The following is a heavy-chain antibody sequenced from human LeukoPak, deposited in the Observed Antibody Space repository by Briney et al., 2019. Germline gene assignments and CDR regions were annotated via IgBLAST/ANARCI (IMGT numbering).Heavy chain of an antibody. CDR3: AKDLGSGKRYFDL. CDR1: GGSISRYY. CDR2: IYYSGST. Sequence: PSETLSLTCTVSGGSISRYYWSWIRQPPGKGLEWIGYIYYSGSTNYNPSLKSRVSISVDTSKNQFSLKLSSVTAADTAVYYCAKDLGSGKRYFDLWGRGTLVTVSS. D-gene: IGHD3-10*01. V-gene: IGHV4-59*01. J-gene: IGHJ2*01.